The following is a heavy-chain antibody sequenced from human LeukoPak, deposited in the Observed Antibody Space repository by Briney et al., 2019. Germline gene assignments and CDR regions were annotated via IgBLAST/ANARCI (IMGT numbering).Heavy chain of an antibody. J-gene: IGHJ6*04. D-gene: IGHD5-18*01. CDR3: ARAIRGYSYGDWYYYGMDV. V-gene: IGHV1-18*04. CDR2: ISAYNGNT. CDR1: GYTFTSYG. Sequence: ASVKVSCKASGYTFTSYGISWVRQAPGQGLEWMGWISAYNGNTNYAQKLQGRVTMTTDTSTSTAYMELRSLRYDDTAVYYCARAIRGYSYGDWYYYGMDVWGKGTTVTVSS.